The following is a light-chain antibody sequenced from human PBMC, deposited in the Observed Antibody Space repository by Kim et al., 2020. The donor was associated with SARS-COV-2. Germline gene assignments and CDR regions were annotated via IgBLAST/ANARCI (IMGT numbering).Light chain of an antibody. Sequence: DIQMTQSPPSLSASIGDRVTITCRASQSINNYLNWYQQKPGKAPKLLIYAASSLQSGVPARFSGSTSGTDFTLTISSLQPEDFATYYCHQSSSFPLTFGGGTKVDIK. CDR3: HQSSSFPLT. J-gene: IGKJ4*01. V-gene: IGKV1-39*01. CDR1: QSINNY. CDR2: AAS.